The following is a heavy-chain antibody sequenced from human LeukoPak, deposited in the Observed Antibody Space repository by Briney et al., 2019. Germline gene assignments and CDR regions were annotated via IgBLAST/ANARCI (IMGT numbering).Heavy chain of an antibody. Sequence: SSETLSLTCTVSGGSIDSYYWSWIRQPLGKGLEWIGYIYYTGSTEYHPSLKSRVTISLDTPKNQFSLKLTSVTAADTAVYYCARVYQSAEYYFDYWGQGNLVSVSS. CDR3: ARVYQSAEYYFDY. V-gene: IGHV4-59*01. J-gene: IGHJ4*02. D-gene: IGHD2-2*01. CDR1: GGSIDSYY. CDR2: IYYTGST.